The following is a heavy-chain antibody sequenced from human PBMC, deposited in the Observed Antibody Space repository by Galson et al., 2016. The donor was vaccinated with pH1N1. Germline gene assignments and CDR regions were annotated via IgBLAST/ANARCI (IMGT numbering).Heavy chain of an antibody. D-gene: IGHD3-9*01. CDR2: IYYSGTT. Sequence: TLSLTCTVSGASVSSGDHCWSWIRQPPGKGLEWIGYIYYSGTTYYNPSLQSRFIISVDTSRNQFSLKLNSVTAADTALYYRARVKILTGYYHPYYVDYWGQGTLVTVSS. CDR1: GASVSSGDHC. V-gene: IGHV4-30-4*08. CDR3: ARVKILTGYYHPYYVDY. J-gene: IGHJ4*02.